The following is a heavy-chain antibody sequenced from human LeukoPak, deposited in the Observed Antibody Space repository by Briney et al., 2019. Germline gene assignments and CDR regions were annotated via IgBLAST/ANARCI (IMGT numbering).Heavy chain of an antibody. Sequence: PGGSLRLSCAASGFTFSSCAMRWVRQAPGKGLEWVSTSGIGGNTYYADSVKGRFTISRDNSKNTLYLLLNSLRAEATAVYYCAKGVSSPFYYFDYWGQGTLVTVSS. J-gene: IGHJ4*02. D-gene: IGHD2/OR15-2a*01. CDR1: GFTFSSCA. CDR2: SGIGGNT. CDR3: AKGVSSPFYYFDY. V-gene: IGHV3-23*01.